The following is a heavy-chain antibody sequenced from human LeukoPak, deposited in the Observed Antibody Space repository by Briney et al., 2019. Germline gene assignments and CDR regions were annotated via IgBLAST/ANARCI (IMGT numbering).Heavy chain of an antibody. V-gene: IGHV3-21*01. CDR1: RFTFSSYN. Sequence: AGSLRLSCEASRFTFSSYNMNWVRHAQGQGLELVSSISSCSTCTYDADSVNCRFTISRDNARSSLYLQMNNLRAEDTAVYYCARGPELGWLQSIDWGQGTLVTAS. D-gene: IGHD5-24*01. CDR2: ISSCSTCT. CDR3: ARGPELGWLQSID. J-gene: IGHJ4*02.